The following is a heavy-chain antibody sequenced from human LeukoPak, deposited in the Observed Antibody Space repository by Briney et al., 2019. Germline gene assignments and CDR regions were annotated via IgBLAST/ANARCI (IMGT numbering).Heavy chain of an antibody. CDR1: GGSISSYY. CDR2: IYYSGST. V-gene: IGHV4-59*08. CDR3: ARQPGLAVAAKGGWFDP. D-gene: IGHD6-19*01. J-gene: IGHJ5*02. Sequence: PSETLSLTCTVSGGSISSYYWSWIRQPPGKGLEWIGYIYYSGSTNYNPSLKSRVTISVDTSKNQFSLKLSSVTAADTAVYYCARQPGLAVAAKGGWFDPWGQGTLVTVSS.